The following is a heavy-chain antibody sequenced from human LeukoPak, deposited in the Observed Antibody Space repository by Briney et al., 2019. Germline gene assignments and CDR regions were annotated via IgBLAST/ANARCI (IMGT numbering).Heavy chain of an antibody. CDR2: IYSGGAT. V-gene: IGHV3-53*05. CDR3: ARDPPLVSSGSYYAAYYFDY. D-gene: IGHD1-26*01. CDR1: GITVSTNY. J-gene: IGHJ4*02. Sequence: GGSLRLSCAASGITVSTNYMSWVRQAPGKGLEWVSIIYSGGATFYADSVKGRFTISRENSKNTLWLQMNSLRSEDTAVYYCARDPPLVSSGSYYAAYYFDYWGQGTLVTVSS.